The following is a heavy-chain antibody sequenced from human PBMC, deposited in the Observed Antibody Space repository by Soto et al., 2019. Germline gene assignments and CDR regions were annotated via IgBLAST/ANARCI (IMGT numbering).Heavy chain of an antibody. V-gene: IGHV3-49*03. J-gene: IGHJ6*02. Sequence: GGSLRLSCTASGFTFGDYAMSWFRQAPGKGLEWVGFIRSKAYGGTTEYAASVKGGFTISRDDSKSIAYLQMNSLKTEDTAVYYCTREYSSWYYYYYGMDVWGQGTTVTVSS. D-gene: IGHD6-6*01. CDR2: IRSKAYGGTT. CDR1: GFTFGDYA. CDR3: TREYSSWYYYYYGMDV.